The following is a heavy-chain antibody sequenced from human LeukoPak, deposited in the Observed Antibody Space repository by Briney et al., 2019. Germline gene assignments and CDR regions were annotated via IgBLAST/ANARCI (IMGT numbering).Heavy chain of an antibody. CDR3: ARQGPSDY. CDR2: IFPADSDT. J-gene: IGHJ4*02. Sequence: GESLKISCKASGYSFTSNWIGRVRQLPGKGLGWMGIIFPADSDTRYSPSFQGQVSISADKSISTAYLQWSSLKASDTAIYYCARQGPSDYWGQGTLVTVSS. V-gene: IGHV5-51*01. CDR1: GYSFTSNW.